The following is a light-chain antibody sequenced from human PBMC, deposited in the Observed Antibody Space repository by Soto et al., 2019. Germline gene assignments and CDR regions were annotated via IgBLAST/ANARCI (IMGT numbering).Light chain of an antibody. V-gene: IGLV2-14*01. CDR2: EVS. Sequence: QSALTQPPSASGSPGQSVTISCTGTKNDIGGYNYVSWYQQQPGKAPKLIIYEVSHRPSGISNRFSGSKSGNTASLTISGLHVEDEADYYCSSHSATSPYVFGTGTKLTVL. CDR3: SSHSATSPYV. CDR1: KNDIGGYNY. J-gene: IGLJ1*01.